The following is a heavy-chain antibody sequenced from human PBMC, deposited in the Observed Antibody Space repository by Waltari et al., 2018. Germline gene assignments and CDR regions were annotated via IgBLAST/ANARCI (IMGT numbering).Heavy chain of an antibody. Sequence: TFSSYGMHWVRQAPGKGLEWVAFIRYDGSNKYYADSVKGRFTISRDNSKNTLYLQMNSLRAEDTAVYYCAKTPYYYDSSGYYPYYWGQGTLVTVSS. CDR1: TFSSYG. J-gene: IGHJ4*02. D-gene: IGHD3-22*01. V-gene: IGHV3-30*02. CDR3: AKTPYYYDSSGYYPYY. CDR2: IRYDGSNK.